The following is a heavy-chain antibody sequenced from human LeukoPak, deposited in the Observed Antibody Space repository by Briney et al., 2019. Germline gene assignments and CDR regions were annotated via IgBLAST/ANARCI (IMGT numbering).Heavy chain of an antibody. Sequence: GGSLRLSCSASGFTFSSYAMHWVRQAPGKGLEYVSAISSNGGSRYYADSVKGRFTISRDNSKNTLYLQMSSLRAEDTAVYYCVKDPVWDCSSTSCYDDLLFDYWGQGTLVTVSS. J-gene: IGHJ4*02. CDR1: GFTFSSYA. D-gene: IGHD2-2*01. CDR2: ISSNGGSR. CDR3: VKDPVWDCSSTSCYDDLLFDY. V-gene: IGHV3-64D*09.